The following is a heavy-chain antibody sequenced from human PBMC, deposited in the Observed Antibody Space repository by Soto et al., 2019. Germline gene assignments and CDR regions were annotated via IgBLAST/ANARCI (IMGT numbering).Heavy chain of an antibody. D-gene: IGHD3-22*01. CDR2: IYHSGST. CDR1: GGSISSGGYS. V-gene: IGHV4-30-2*01. Sequence: PSGTLSLTCAVSGGSISSGGYSWSWIRQPPGKGLEWIGYIYHSGSTYYNPSLKSRVTISVDRSKNQFSLKLSSVTAADTAVYYCARNLYYYDSSGKPTYYFDYWGQGTLVTVSS. CDR3: ARNLYYYDSSGKPTYYFDY. J-gene: IGHJ4*02.